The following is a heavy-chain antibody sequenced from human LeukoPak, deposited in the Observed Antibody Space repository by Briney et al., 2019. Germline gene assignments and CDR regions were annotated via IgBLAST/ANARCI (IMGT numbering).Heavy chain of an antibody. CDR2: IIPIFGIA. J-gene: IGHJ6*02. Sequence: SVKVSCKASGGTFSSYAISWVRQAPGQGLEWMGRIIPIFGIANYAQKFQGRVTITADKSTSAAYMELSSLRSEDTAVYYCARSAQYSSYYYGMDVWGQGTTVTVSS. D-gene: IGHD5-18*01. CDR1: GGTFSSYA. V-gene: IGHV1-69*04. CDR3: ARSAQYSSYYYGMDV.